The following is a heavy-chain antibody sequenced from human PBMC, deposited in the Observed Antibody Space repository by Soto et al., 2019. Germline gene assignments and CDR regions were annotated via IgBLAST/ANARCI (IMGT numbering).Heavy chain of an antibody. D-gene: IGHD3-3*01. CDR3: ARGVEGDYDFGREVGELYYYYGMDV. V-gene: IGHV4-38-2*01. CDR2: IYHSGST. Sequence: KTSETLSLTCAVSGYSISSGYYWGWIRQPPGKGLEWIGSIYHSGSTYYNPSLKSRVTISVDTSKNQFSLKLSSVTAADTAVYYCARGVEGDYDFGREVGELYYYYGMDVWGQGTSVTVSS. J-gene: IGHJ6*02. CDR1: GYSISSGYY.